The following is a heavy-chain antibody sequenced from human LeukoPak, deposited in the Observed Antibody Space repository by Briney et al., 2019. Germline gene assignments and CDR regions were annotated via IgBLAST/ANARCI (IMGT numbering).Heavy chain of an antibody. CDR1: GFTFSSYG. Sequence: PGGSLRLSCAASGFTFSSYGMHWVRQAPGKGLEWVAFIWYDGSNKYYADSVKGRFTISRDNSKNTLYLQMNSLRAEDTAVYYCAKDGYKSYFDYWGQGTLVTVSS. V-gene: IGHV3-30*02. CDR2: IWYDGSNK. J-gene: IGHJ4*02. D-gene: IGHD5-24*01. CDR3: AKDGYKSYFDY.